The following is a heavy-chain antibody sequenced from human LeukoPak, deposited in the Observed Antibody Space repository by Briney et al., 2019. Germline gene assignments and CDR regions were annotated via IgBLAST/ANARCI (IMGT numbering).Heavy chain of an antibody. CDR3: ARDSSYYYDRYYYGMDV. CDR2: ISSSGSTI. Sequence: GGSLRLSCAASVFTFSSYEMNWVRQAPGKGLEWVSYISSSGSTIYYADSAKGRFTISRDNDKNSLYLQMNSLRAEDTAVYYCARDSSYYYDRYYYGMDVWGQGTTVTVSS. V-gene: IGHV3-48*03. D-gene: IGHD3-22*01. CDR1: VFTFSSYE. J-gene: IGHJ6*02.